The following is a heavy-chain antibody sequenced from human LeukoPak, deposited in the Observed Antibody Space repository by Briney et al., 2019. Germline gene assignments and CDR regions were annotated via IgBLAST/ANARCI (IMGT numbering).Heavy chain of an antibody. Sequence: ASVKVSCKASGYTFTSYDISWVRQAPGQGLEWMGWISAYNGNTNYVQKFQGRLTMTTDTSTSTGYMELRSLRSDDTAVYYCARDMYHDILTGCVNRQNDYWGQGTLVTVSS. CDR3: ARDMYHDILTGCVNRQNDY. V-gene: IGHV1-18*01. CDR2: ISAYNGNT. CDR1: GYTFTSYD. J-gene: IGHJ4*02. D-gene: IGHD3-9*01.